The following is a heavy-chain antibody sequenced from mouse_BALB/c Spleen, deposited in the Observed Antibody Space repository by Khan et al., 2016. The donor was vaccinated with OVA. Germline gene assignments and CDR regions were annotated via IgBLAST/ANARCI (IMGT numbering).Heavy chain of an antibody. J-gene: IGHJ3*01. CDR3: ARSNYGPFAY. CDR2: ISSGGDNT. CDR1: GFTFSSFT. D-gene: IGHD1-1*02. Sequence: EVELVESGGGLVKPGGSLKLSCAASGFTFSSFTMSWVRQTPEKRLEWVASISSGGDNTYYPDSVKGRFTISRDNAKNNLYSQMSSLRSEDTALYYCARSNYGPFAYWGQGTLVTVSA. V-gene: IGHV5-9*03.